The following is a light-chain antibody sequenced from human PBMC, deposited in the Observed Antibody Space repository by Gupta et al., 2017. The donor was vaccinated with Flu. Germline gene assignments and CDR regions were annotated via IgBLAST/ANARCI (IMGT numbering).Light chain of an antibody. CDR2: KEN. Sequence: TGDNLEKKYGSWYQQFPGQAPILMIYKENKRPSGIPERFSGSNSETTDTLTIDGVQAEDEADYYCQTSDNTLADVLFGGGTQLTVL. V-gene: IGLV3-25*03. CDR3: QTSDNTLADVL. CDR1: NLEKKY. J-gene: IGLJ3*02.